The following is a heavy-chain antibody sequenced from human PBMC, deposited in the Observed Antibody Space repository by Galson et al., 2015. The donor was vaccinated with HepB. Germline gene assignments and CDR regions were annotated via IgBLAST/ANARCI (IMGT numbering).Heavy chain of an antibody. CDR3: ARHGLRYFDWLLFRHDAFDI. V-gene: IGHV1-18*04. Sequence: SVKVSCKASGYTFTSYGISWVRQAPGQGLEWMGWISAYNGNTNYAQKLQGRVTMTTDTSTSTAYMELRSLRSDDTAVYYCARHGLRYFDWLLFRHDAFDIWGQGTMVTVSS. CDR2: ISAYNGNT. CDR1: GYTFTSYG. D-gene: IGHD3-9*01. J-gene: IGHJ3*02.